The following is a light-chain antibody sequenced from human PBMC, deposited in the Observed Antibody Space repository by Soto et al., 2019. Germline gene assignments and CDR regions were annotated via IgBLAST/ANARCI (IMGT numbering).Light chain of an antibody. Sequence: DIQMTQSPSTLSASVGDRVTITCRASQSVDAWVAWYQQKPGKAPKLLIYDASNLESGVPSRFSGSVSGTHCSLTITRLQPDDFATYFCQQYNSDSSFGPGTKVDIK. CDR1: QSVDAW. J-gene: IGKJ3*01. V-gene: IGKV1-5*01. CDR3: QQYNSDSS. CDR2: DAS.